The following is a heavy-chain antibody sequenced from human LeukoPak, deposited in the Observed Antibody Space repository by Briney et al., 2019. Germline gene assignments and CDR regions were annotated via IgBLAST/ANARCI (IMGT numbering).Heavy chain of an antibody. CDR2: IYYSGST. V-gene: IGHV4-39*01. J-gene: IGHJ4*02. D-gene: IGHD5-24*01. Sequence: PSETLSLTCTVSGGSISSSSYYWGWIRQPPGRGLEWIGSIYYSGSTYYHPSLKSRVTISVDTSKNQFSLKLSSVTAADTAVYYCARLGGMATILGFDYWGQGTLVTVSS. CDR1: GGSISSSSYY. CDR3: ARLGGMATILGFDY.